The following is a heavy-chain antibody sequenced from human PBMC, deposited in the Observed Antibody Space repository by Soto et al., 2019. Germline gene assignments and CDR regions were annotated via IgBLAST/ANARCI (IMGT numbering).Heavy chain of an antibody. CDR1: GGSVSSFY. V-gene: IGHV4-59*02. CDR3: ARTLTTAADAHGRFAP. D-gene: IGHD3-10*01. Sequence: SETLALTCTVSGGSVSSFYWTWVRLPPGKGLEWIGYIYYSGTPNYNPSLKSRLTISVDTSKNQFSLKLSSVTAADTVVYYCARTLTTAADAHGRFAPRARGTPVT. CDR2: IYYSGTP. J-gene: IGHJ1*01.